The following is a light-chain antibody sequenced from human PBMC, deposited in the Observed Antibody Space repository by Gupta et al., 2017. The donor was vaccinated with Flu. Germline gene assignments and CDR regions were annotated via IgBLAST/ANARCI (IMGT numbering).Light chain of an antibody. J-gene: IGLJ1*01. CDR2: KDS. CDR3: QSTDSSGSYV. CDR1: ALPKQY. V-gene: IGLV3-25*02. Sequence: YELTQPPSVSVSPGQTARNTCSGDALPKQYAYWYQQKPGQAPVLVIYKDSERPSGIPERFSGSRSGTTVTLTISGVQAEDEADYYCQSTDSSGSYVFGTGTKVTVL.